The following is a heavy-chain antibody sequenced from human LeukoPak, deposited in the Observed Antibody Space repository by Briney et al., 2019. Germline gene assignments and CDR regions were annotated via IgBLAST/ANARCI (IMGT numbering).Heavy chain of an antibody. CDR2: IYYSGST. Sequence: PSETLSLTCTVSGGSISSGDYYWSWIRQPPGKGLEWIGYIYYSGSTYYNPSLKSRVTISVDTSKNQFSLKLSSVTAADTAVYYCARDFGYSSSWYGYWGQGTLVTVSS. V-gene: IGHV4-30-4*08. CDR1: GGSISSGDYY. J-gene: IGHJ4*02. CDR3: ARDFGYSSSWYGY. D-gene: IGHD6-13*01.